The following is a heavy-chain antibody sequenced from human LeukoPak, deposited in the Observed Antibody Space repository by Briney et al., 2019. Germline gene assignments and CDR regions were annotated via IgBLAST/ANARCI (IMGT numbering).Heavy chain of an antibody. Sequence: GGSQRLSCAASGFTFGSYGMSWVRQAPVKGLEWVSTISDTGTSTYYADSVKGRFTISRDNSKNTLYLQMNSLRAEDTAVYYCARDKKNYYYGMDVWGQGTTVTVSS. J-gene: IGHJ6*02. CDR2: ISDTGTST. CDR3: ARDKKNYYYGMDV. V-gene: IGHV3-23*01. CDR1: GFTFGSYG.